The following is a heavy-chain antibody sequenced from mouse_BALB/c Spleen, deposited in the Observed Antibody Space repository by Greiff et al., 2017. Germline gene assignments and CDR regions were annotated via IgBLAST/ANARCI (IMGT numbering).Heavy chain of an antibody. J-gene: IGHJ4*01. Sequence: LQQPGSELVRPGASVKLSCTASGYTFTSYWMHWVKQRPGQGLEWIGNIYPGSGSTNYDEKFKSKATLTVDTSSSTAYMQLSSLTSEDSAVYYCTRAGYYGYDAMDYWGQGTSVTVSS. CDR3: TRAGYYGYDAMDY. CDR2: IYPGSGST. D-gene: IGHD1-2*01. CDR1: GYTFTSYW. V-gene: IGHV1S22*01.